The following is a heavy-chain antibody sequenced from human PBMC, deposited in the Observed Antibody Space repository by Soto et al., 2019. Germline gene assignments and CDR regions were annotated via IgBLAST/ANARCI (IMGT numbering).Heavy chain of an antibody. Sequence: EVQLLESGGGLVQPGGTLRLSCAASGFTFSGHTMSWVRQGPGKGLEWVSGVMGGGGGTYYAGSVKGRFTISRDNSKNILYLQRDSLRAEYTAVYYCEKGEGYCGTSGCFGYFAYWGQGTLVTVSS. V-gene: IGHV3-23*01. J-gene: IGHJ4*02. CDR1: GFTFSGHT. CDR2: VMGGGGGT. CDR3: EKGEGYCGTSGCFGYFAY. D-gene: IGHD2-2*01.